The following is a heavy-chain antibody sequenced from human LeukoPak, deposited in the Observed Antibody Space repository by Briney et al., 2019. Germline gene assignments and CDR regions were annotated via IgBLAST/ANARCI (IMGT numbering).Heavy chain of an antibody. J-gene: IGHJ6*03. V-gene: IGHV1-8*03. CDR2: MNPNSGNT. D-gene: IGHD3-3*01. CDR3: ARDRGYVLRFLEWFPNMDV. Sequence: ASVKVSCKASGYTFTSYDINWVRQATGQGLEWMGWMNPNSGNTGYAQKFQGRVTITRNTSISTAYMELRSLRSDDTAVYYCARDRGYVLRFLEWFPNMDVWGKGTTVTVSS. CDR1: GYTFTSYD.